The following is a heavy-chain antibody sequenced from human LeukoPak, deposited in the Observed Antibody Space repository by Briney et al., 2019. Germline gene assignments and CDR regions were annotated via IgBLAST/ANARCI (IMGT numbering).Heavy chain of an antibody. D-gene: IGHD4-17*01. CDR1: GYTFTSYA. CDR3: ASAPDTVTTWDGAFDI. CDR2: INTNTGNP. J-gene: IGHJ3*02. Sequence: GAPVKVSCTASGYTFTSYAMNWVRQAPGQGLEWMGWINTNTGNPTYAQGFTGRFVFSLDTSVSTAYLQISSLKAEDTAVYYCASAPDTVTTWDGAFDIWGQGTMVTVSS. V-gene: IGHV7-4-1*02.